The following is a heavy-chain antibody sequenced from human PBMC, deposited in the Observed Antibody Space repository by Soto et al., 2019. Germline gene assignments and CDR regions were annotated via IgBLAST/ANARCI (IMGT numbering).Heavy chain of an antibody. V-gene: IGHV3-30*18. CDR3: AKVYGDYSFDY. J-gene: IGHJ4*02. CDR1: AFTFSTYG. D-gene: IGHD4-17*01. Sequence: QVQLVESGGGVVQPGRSLRLSCAASAFTFSTYGMHWVRQAPGKGLEWVAVISYDGSNKYYADSVKGRFTISRDNSKNTLYLLMNSLRAEDTAVYYCAKVYGDYSFDYWGQGTLVTVSS. CDR2: ISYDGSNK.